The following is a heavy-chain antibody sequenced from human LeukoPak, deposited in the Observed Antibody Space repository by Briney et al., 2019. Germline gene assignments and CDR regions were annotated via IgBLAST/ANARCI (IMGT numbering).Heavy chain of an antibody. D-gene: IGHD2-21*02. CDR2: INPNSGGT. J-gene: IGHJ3*02. CDR1: GYTFTGYY. CDR3: ARGSPIVVTARAFDI. V-gene: IGHV1-2*02. Sequence: GASVKVSCKASGYTFTGYYMHWVRQAPGQGLEWMGWINPNSGGTNYAQKFQGRVTMTRDTSISTAYMELSRLRSDDTAVYYCARGSPIVVTARAFDIWGQGTMVTVSS.